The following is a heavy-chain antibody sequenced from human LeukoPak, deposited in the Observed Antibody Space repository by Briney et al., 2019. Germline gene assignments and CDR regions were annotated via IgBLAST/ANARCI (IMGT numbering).Heavy chain of an antibody. CDR1: GFTFSSYW. J-gene: IGHJ4*02. V-gene: IGHV3-74*01. Sequence: GGSLRLSCMASGFTFSSYWMHWVRQDPRKGLVWVSRISGDGRNINYADSVRGRFTISRDNAKNTLYLQMNSLRAEDTAVYYCARAPELLGYFDYWGQGTLVTVSS. CDR3: ARAPELLGYFDY. D-gene: IGHD1-14*01. CDR2: ISGDGRNI.